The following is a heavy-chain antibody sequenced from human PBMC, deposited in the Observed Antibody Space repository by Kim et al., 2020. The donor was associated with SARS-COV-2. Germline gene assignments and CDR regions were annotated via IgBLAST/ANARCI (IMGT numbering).Heavy chain of an antibody. V-gene: IGHV3-9*01. CDR3: AKGGIAAAGSLGVL. Sequence: GGSLRLSCAASGFTFDDYAMHWVRQAPGKGLEWVSGISWNSGSIGYADSVKGRFTISRDNAKNSLYLQMNSLRAEDTALYYCAKGGIAAAGSLGVLWGQGPRVTVSS. J-gene: IGHJ4*02. CDR1: GFTFDDYA. D-gene: IGHD6-13*01. CDR2: ISWNSGSI.